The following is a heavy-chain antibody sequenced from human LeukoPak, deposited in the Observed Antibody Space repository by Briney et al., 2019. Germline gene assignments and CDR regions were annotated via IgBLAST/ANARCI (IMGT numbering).Heavy chain of an antibody. CDR1: GGSFSGYY. CDR3: ARGGGGWLPFDY. V-gene: IGHV4-34*01. CDR2: INHSGST. J-gene: IGHJ4*02. D-gene: IGHD5-24*01. Sequence: SETLSLTCAVYGGSFSGYYWSWIRQPPGKGLEWIGEINHSGSTNYNPSLKRRVTISVDTSKNQFSLKLSSVTAADTAVYYCARGGGGWLPFDYWGQGTLVTVSS.